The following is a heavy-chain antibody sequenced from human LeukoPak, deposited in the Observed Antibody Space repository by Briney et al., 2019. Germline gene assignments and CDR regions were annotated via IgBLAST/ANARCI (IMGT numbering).Heavy chain of an antibody. J-gene: IGHJ4*02. D-gene: IGHD6-13*01. CDR2: VSNRCGST. CDR3: AIREAAAGFDY. CDR1: GFSVNSEG. V-gene: IGHV3-23*01. Sequence: GVSVTLSCAASGFSVNSEGMRWVRRSRGEGLEWISAVSNRCGSTYYADSVKGRFTISRDNSKNTLYLQMNSLRAEDTAVYYCAIREAAAGFDYWGQGTLVTVSS.